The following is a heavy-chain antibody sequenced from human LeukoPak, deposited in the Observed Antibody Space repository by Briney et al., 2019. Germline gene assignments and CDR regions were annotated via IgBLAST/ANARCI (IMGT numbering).Heavy chain of an antibody. Sequence: ASVKVSCKASGYTFTSYDINWVRQATGQGLEWMGWMNPNSGNTGYAQKFQGRVTMTRNTSISTAYMELSSLRSEDTAVYYCARVPSGGDWFLPALSSMDVWAKGTTDTVS. J-gene: IGHJ6*03. D-gene: IGHD2-21*01. CDR1: GYTFTSYD. CDR2: MNPNSGNT. V-gene: IGHV1-8*01. CDR3: ARVPSGGDWFLPALSSMDV.